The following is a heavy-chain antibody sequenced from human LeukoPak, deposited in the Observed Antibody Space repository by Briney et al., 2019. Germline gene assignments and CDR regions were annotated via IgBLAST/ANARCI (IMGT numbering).Heavy chain of an antibody. CDR1: GYTFGDYA. V-gene: IGHV3-49*04. CDR3: SRDCSGGRCYEEMDF. D-gene: IGHD2-15*01. J-gene: IGHJ4*02. CDR2: IRSKAYGGTI. Sequence: GSPRLSCIASGYTFGDYAITWVRQAPGKGLEWVAMIRSKAYGGTIEYAASVKGRFTISRDDSKSIAYLQMNSLKTEDTAVYYCSRDCSGGRCYEEMDFWGQGTLVTVSS.